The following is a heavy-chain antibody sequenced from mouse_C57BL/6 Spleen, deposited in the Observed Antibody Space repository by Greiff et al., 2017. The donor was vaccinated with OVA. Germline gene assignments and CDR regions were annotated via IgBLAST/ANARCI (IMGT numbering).Heavy chain of an antibody. CDR2: IWTGGGT. J-gene: IGHJ3*01. CDR3: ARNNPYYYGSSPPGFAY. Sequence: VKLMESGPGLVAPSQSLSITCTVSGFSLTSYAISWVRQPPGKGLEWLGVIWTGGGTNYNTALKSRQSISKDNSKSQVFLKMNSLQTDDTARYYCARNNPYYYGSSPPGFAYWGQGTLVTVSA. CDR1: GFSLTSYA. V-gene: IGHV2-9-1*01. D-gene: IGHD1-1*01.